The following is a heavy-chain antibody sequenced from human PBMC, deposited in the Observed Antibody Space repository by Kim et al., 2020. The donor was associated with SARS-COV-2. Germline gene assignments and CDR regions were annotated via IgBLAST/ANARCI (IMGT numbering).Heavy chain of an antibody. CDR3: ARLISRVGSWYYYYGMDV. CDR1: GGSISSYY. D-gene: IGHD6-13*01. J-gene: IGHJ6*02. Sequence: SETLSLTCTVSGGSISSYYWSWIRQPPGKGLEWIGYIYYSGSTNYNPSLKSRVTISVDTSKNQFSLKLSSVTAADTAVYYCARLISRVGSWYYYYGMDVWGQGTTVTVSS. CDR2: IYYSGST. V-gene: IGHV4-59*08.